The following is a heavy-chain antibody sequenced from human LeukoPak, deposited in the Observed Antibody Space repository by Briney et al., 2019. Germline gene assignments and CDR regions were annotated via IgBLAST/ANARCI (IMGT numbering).Heavy chain of an antibody. J-gene: IGHJ4*02. V-gene: IGHV3-33*01. CDR3: ARDQDGLRYFVWLLYPSSLDY. D-gene: IGHD3-9*01. CDR2: IWYDGSNK. CDR1: GFTFSSYG. Sequence: PGGSLRLSCAASGFTFSSYGMHWVRAAPGKGLEGGAVIWYDGSNKDYADSVKGRFTNTRYNSKNTLYLQMNSLRDEDTVVYYCARDQDGLRYFVWLLYPSSLDYWGQGTLVSVSS.